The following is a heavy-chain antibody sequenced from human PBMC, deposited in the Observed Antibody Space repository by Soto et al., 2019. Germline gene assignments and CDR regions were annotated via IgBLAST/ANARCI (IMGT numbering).Heavy chain of an antibody. CDR2: IYHSGST. CDR3: ARGSWGTMILSPFDI. CDR1: GYSISSGYY. D-gene: IGHD3-22*01. Sequence: PSETLSLTCAVSGYSISSGYYWGWIRQPPGKGLEWIGSIYHSGSTYYNPSLKSRVTISVDTSKNQFSLKLSSVTAADTAVYYCARGSWGTMILSPFDIWGQGTMVTVSS. V-gene: IGHV4-38-2*01. J-gene: IGHJ3*02.